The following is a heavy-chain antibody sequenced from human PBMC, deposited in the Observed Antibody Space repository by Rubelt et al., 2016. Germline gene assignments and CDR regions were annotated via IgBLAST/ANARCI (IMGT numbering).Heavy chain of an antibody. Sequence: QVQLQQWGAGLLKPSETLSLTCAVYGGSFSGYYWSWIRQPPGKGLEWIGAINHSGSTNYNRSLKSRVIISVDTSKNKFSLKRSAVTAAATAVYYCARVTGGSSDYWGQGTLVTVSS. V-gene: IGHV4-34*01. CDR3: ARVTGGSSDY. J-gene: IGHJ4*02. CDR1: GGSFSGYY. CDR2: INHSGST. D-gene: IGHD3-16*01.